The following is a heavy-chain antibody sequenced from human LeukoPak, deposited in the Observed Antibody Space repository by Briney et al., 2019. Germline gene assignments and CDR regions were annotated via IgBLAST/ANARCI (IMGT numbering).Heavy chain of an antibody. D-gene: IGHD3-3*01. J-gene: IGHJ4*02. CDR3: ATRAGVLRFLEWIYFDY. CDR1: GYTLTELS. CDR2: FDPEDGET. Sequence: ASVKVSCKVSGYTLTELSMHWVRQAPGKGLEWMGGFDPEDGETIYAQKFQGRVTVTEDTSTDTAYMELSSLRSEDTAVYYCATRAGVLRFLEWIYFDYWGQGTLVTVSS. V-gene: IGHV1-24*01.